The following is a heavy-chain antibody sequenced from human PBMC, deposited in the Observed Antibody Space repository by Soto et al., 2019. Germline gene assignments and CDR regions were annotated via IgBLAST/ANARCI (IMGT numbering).Heavy chain of an antibody. V-gene: IGHV1-69*01. CDR2: IIPIFNAT. CDR1: GGTFSSYA. D-gene: IGHD3-3*01. Sequence: QVQLVQSGSSVKKPGSSVKVSCKASGGTFSSYAISWARQAPGQGLEWMGGIIPIFNATPYAQKFQGRVTITADESTSTAYMELSSLRSEDTAVYYCAREDFDSEIYYGMDVWGQGTTVTVSS. CDR3: AREDFDSEIYYGMDV. J-gene: IGHJ6*02.